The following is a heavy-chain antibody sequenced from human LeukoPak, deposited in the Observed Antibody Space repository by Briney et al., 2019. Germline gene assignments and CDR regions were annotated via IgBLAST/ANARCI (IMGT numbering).Heavy chain of an antibody. J-gene: IGHJ6*03. V-gene: IGHV4-34*01. Sequence: PSETLSLTCAVYGGSFSGYYWSWIRQPPGKGLEWIGEINHSGSTNYNPSLKSRVTISVDTSKNQFSLKLSSVTAADTAVYYCARRSSGWYYYYYMDVWGKGTTVTISS. CDR1: GGSFSGYY. D-gene: IGHD6-19*01. CDR3: ARRSSGWYYYYYMDV. CDR2: INHSGST.